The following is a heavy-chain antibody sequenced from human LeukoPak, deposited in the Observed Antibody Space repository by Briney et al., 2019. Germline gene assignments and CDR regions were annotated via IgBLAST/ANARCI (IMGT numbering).Heavy chain of an antibody. D-gene: IGHD2-15*01. CDR2: SGRST. Sequence: GGSLRLSCAASGFTFSSYAMSWVRQAPGKGLEWVSSSGRSTYYTDSVKGRFTISRDNSKSTLCLQMNSLRAEDTAVYYCAKQLGYCSDGSCYFPYWGQGTRVTVSS. CDR1: GFTFSSYA. V-gene: IGHV3-23*01. J-gene: IGHJ4*02. CDR3: AKQLGYCSDGSCYFPY.